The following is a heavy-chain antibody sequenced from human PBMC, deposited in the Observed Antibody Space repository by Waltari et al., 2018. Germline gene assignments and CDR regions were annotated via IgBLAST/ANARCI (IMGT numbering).Heavy chain of an antibody. D-gene: IGHD3-3*01. Sequence: QVQLVESGGGVVQPGRSLRLSCAASGFTFSNYGMHWVRQDPGKGLWWVAGIWYDGSSEYYAESVKGRFTITRDNSKNRLYLQMNSLRAEDTAVYYCARDFHRGVVIKDAFDIWGQGTMVTVSS. J-gene: IGHJ3*02. CDR2: IWYDGSSE. V-gene: IGHV3-33*01. CDR3: ARDFHRGVVIKDAFDI. CDR1: GFTFSNYG.